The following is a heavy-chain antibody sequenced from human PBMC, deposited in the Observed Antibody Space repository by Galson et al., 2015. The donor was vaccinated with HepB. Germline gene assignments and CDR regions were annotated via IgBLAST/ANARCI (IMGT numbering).Heavy chain of an antibody. D-gene: IGHD2-2*03. V-gene: IGHV4-34*01. Sequence: SETLSLTCALSGGSFNYYHWTWVRQPPGKGPEWIGEVNYSGDTKYTPSLESRVTISIDTSKNEFSLKVTSVTAADTAVYYCARRPDGYDVWGQGTMVVVSS. CDR3: ARRPDGYDV. CDR2: VNYSGDT. CDR1: GGSFNYYH. J-gene: IGHJ3*01.